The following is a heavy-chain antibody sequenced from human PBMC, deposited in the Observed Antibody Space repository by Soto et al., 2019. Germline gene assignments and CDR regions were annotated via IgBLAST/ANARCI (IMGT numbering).Heavy chain of an antibody. D-gene: IGHD3-16*02. CDR2: ISYDGSNK. CDR1: GFTFSSYG. V-gene: IGHV3-30*18. CDR3: AKGRYDYVWGSYRYDAFDI. Sequence: GGSLRLSCAASGFTFSSYGMHWVRQAPGKGLEWVAVISYDGSNKYYADSVKGRFTISRDNSKNTLYLQMNSLRAEDTAVYYCAKGRYDYVWGSYRYDAFDIWGQGTMVTVSS. J-gene: IGHJ3*02.